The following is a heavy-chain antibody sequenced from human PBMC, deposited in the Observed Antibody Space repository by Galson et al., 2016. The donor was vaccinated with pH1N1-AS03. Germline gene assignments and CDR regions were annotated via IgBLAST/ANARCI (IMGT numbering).Heavy chain of an antibody. CDR3: ARDVKGDCSGGSCFERGPDEDYYNHGMDV. J-gene: IGHJ6*02. Sequence: SLRLSCAASGFSFSDFYMSWIRQAPGKGLEWVSYISTFSSYTDYADSVKGRFTISRDNAKNSLYLQMNSLRAEDTAVYYCARDVKGDCSGGSCFERGPDEDYYNHGMDVWGQGTTVIVSS. CDR1: GFSFSDFY. D-gene: IGHD2-15*01. CDR2: ISTFSSYT. V-gene: IGHV3-11*06.